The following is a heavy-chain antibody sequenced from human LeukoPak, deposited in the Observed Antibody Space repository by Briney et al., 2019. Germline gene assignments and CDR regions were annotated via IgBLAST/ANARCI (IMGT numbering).Heavy chain of an antibody. D-gene: IGHD3-10*01. J-gene: IGHJ4*02. CDR1: GGSFSGYY. Sequence: SETLSLTCAVSGGSFSGYYWSWIRQPPGKGLEWIGEINHSGSTNYNPSLKSRVTISVDTSKNQFSLKLSSVTAADTAVYYCARASRFGDLDYWGQGTLVTVSS. V-gene: IGHV4-34*01. CDR3: ARASRFGDLDY. CDR2: INHSGST.